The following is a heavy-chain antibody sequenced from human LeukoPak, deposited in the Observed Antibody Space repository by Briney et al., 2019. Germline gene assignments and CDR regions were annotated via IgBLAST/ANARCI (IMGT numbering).Heavy chain of an antibody. CDR2: IGTSGADI. CDR1: GFTFSSYE. Sequence: GGSLRLSCAASGFTFSSYEMNWVRQAPGKGLEWVSYIGTSGADIYYADSVKGRFTISRDNAKNSVYLQMKSLRVDDTAVYYCVRSFRFGELQSAAWFDPWGQGTLVTVSS. V-gene: IGHV3-48*03. CDR3: VRSFRFGELQSAAWFDP. D-gene: IGHD3-10*01. J-gene: IGHJ5*02.